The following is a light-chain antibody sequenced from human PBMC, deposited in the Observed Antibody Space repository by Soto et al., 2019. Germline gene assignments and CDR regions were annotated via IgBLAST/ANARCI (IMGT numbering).Light chain of an antibody. CDR2: GAS. J-gene: IGKJ4*01. Sequence: EIVMTQSPATLSVSPGDRVTLSCRASQSARSNSAWYQQKPGQTPRLLIYGASTRATGIPGRFSGSGFETEFTLTISSLQSEDFAIYYCQQYNTWPLTFGGGTKVEIK. CDR3: QQYNTWPLT. CDR1: QSARSN. V-gene: IGKV3-15*01.